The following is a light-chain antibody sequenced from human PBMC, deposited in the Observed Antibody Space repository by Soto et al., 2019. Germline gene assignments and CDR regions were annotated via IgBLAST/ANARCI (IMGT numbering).Light chain of an antibody. CDR2: GAS. V-gene: IGKV3-20*01. Sequence: EIVLTQSPGTLSLSPGERATLSCRASQSVSSSYLAWYQQKPGQAPRLLIYGASSRATGIPDRCSGSGSGTDFTLTISRLEREDFAVYYCQQYGSSFTFGPGTKVDIK. CDR3: QQYGSSFT. CDR1: QSVSSSY. J-gene: IGKJ3*01.